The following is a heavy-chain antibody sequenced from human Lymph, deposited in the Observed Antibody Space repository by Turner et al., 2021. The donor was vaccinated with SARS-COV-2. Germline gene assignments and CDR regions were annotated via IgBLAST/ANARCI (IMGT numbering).Heavy chain of an antibody. Sequence: QVQLVESGGGVVQPGRSLRLSWAASGFTFSSYAMHWVRQAPGKGLEWVAVISYDGSNKYYADSVKGRFTISRDNSKNTLYLQMNSLRAEHTAVYYCARDFVAVTGPFDYWGQGTLVTVSS. CDR2: ISYDGSNK. V-gene: IGHV3-30-3*01. CDR1: GFTFSSYA. J-gene: IGHJ4*02. CDR3: ARDFVAVTGPFDY. D-gene: IGHD6-19*01.